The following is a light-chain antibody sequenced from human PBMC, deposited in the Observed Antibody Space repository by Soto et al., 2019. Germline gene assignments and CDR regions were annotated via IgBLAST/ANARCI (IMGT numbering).Light chain of an antibody. CDR2: LNSDGSH. J-gene: IGLJ3*02. V-gene: IGLV4-69*01. Sequence: QSVLTQSPSASASLGASVKLTCTLSSGHSSYAIAWHQQQPEKGPRYLMKLNSDGSHSKGDGIPDRFSGSSSGAERYLTISSLQSEDEADYYCQTWGTGTLAFGGGTKLTVL. CDR1: SGHSSYA. CDR3: QTWGTGTLA.